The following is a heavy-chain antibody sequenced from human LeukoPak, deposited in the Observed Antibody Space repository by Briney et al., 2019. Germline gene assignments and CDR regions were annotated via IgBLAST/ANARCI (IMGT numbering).Heavy chain of an antibody. CDR3: ARDNTWYFDL. V-gene: IGHV1-18*01. D-gene: IGHD2/OR15-2a*01. J-gene: IGHJ2*01. Sequence: ASVKVSCTASGYTFSSYAISWVRQAPGQGLEWMGWISPYNGNTNSAQKFQGRATMTTDTSTSAAYMELRSLRSDDTAVYYCARDNTWYFDLWGRGTLVTVSS. CDR2: ISPYNGNT. CDR1: GYTFSSYA.